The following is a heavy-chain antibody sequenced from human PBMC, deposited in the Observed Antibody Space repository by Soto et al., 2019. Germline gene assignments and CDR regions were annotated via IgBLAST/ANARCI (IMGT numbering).Heavy chain of an antibody. J-gene: IGHJ4*02. Sequence: QVQLQESGPGLVKPSQTLSLTCTVSGGSISSSGYYWSWIRQHPGKGLEWIGYIYYSGNTHYNPSLRSRVIMSLITSKNQFSLKLNSVSAADTAVYYCARVRCGSTSGLRLDYWGQGTLVNVSS. CDR1: GGSISSSGYY. CDR3: ARVRCGSTSGLRLDY. D-gene: IGHD2-2*01. V-gene: IGHV4-31*03. CDR2: IYYSGNT.